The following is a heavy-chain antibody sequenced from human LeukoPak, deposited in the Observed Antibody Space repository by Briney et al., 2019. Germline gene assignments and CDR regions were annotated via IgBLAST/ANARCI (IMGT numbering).Heavy chain of an antibody. D-gene: IGHD3-9*01. Sequence: SETLSLTCAVYGASLSNYYWSWIRQPPGKGLEWIGSIYHSGSTYYNPSLKSRVTISVDTSKNQFSLKLSSVTAADTAVYYCASSYYDILTGSEAFDIWGQGTMATVSS. V-gene: IGHV4-34*01. CDR2: IYHSGST. CDR3: ASSYYDILTGSEAFDI. CDR1: GASLSNYY. J-gene: IGHJ3*02.